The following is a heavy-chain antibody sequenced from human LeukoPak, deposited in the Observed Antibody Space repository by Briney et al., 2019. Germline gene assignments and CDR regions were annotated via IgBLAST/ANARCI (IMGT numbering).Heavy chain of an antibody. Sequence: LGESLKISCQVSGYTLTTYFVTWVGQMTGKGLEWMGRIAPIDSCINYRPSFQGHVTLSAYTPTNTTYLQWGSLRASDTAMHYRARHYDILTPFFSWGQGTLVSVSS. J-gene: IGHJ4*02. CDR1: GYTLTTYF. CDR3: ARHYDILTPFFS. D-gene: IGHD3-9*01. V-gene: IGHV5-10-1*01. CDR2: IAPIDSCI.